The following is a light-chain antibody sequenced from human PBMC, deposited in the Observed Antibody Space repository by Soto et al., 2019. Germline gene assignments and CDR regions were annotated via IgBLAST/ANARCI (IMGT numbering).Light chain of an antibody. CDR2: GAS. V-gene: IGKV3-15*01. CDR1: QSVSNN. Sequence: EIVMTQSPATLSVSPGESATPSCRASQSVSNNLAWYQQKSGQPTRLIIYGASTRANGIPARFSGSGSGTEFTLTISSLQSEDFAFYYCQQYNDWHPITFGQGTRLEI. J-gene: IGKJ5*01. CDR3: QQYNDWHPIT.